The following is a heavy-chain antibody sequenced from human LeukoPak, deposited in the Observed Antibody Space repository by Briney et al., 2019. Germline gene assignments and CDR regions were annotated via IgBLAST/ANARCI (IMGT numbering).Heavy chain of an antibody. V-gene: IGHV3-11*05. Sequence: PGGSLRLSYAASGFTFSGFYMSWIRQAPGKGLEWVSCIGSSSSYTNYADSVKGRFTISRDNAKNSLYLQMDGLRAEDTAVYYCARDRGAVAATWFDYWGQGTLVTVSS. J-gene: IGHJ4*02. CDR3: ARDRGAVAATWFDY. CDR2: IGSSSSYT. CDR1: GFTFSGFY. D-gene: IGHD6-19*01.